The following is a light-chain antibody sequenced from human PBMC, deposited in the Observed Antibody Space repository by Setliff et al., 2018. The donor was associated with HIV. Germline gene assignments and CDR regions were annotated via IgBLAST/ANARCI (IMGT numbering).Light chain of an antibody. Sequence: QSVLAQPASVSGSPGQSITIPCTGTSSDVGAYNYVSWYQQHPGKAPKLMIYEVSNRPSGVSNRFSGSKSGNTASLTISGLQAEDEADYYCSSYITNSTSYVFGTGTKV. CDR3: SSYITNSTSYV. V-gene: IGLV2-14*01. J-gene: IGLJ1*01. CDR1: SSDVGAYNY. CDR2: EVS.